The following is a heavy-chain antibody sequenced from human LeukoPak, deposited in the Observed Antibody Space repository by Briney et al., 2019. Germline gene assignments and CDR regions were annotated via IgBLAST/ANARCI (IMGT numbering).Heavy chain of an antibody. V-gene: IGHV4-4*07. J-gene: IGHJ4*02. Sequence: SETLSLTCTVSGGSLSSYYWSWIRQPAGKGLEWIGRIYTSGSTNYNPSLKSRVTMSVDTSKNQFSLKLSSVTAADTAVYYCARESLLWFGELLWAFDYWGQGTLVTVSS. D-gene: IGHD3-10*01. CDR2: IYTSGST. CDR1: GGSLSSYY. CDR3: ARESLLWFGELLWAFDY.